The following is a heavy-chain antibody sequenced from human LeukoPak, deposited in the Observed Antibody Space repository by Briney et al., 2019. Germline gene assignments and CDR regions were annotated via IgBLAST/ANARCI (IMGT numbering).Heavy chain of an antibody. D-gene: IGHD6-13*01. Sequence: SETLSLTCAVSGGSISSSNWWSWVRQPPGKGLEWIGEIYHSVTTNYNPSLKSRVTISVDKSKNQFSLKLSSVTAADTAVYSCTRWSVGSSSFDYWGQGTLVTVSS. J-gene: IGHJ4*02. CDR2: IYHSVTT. CDR3: TRWSVGSSSFDY. V-gene: IGHV4-4*02. CDR1: GGSISSSNW.